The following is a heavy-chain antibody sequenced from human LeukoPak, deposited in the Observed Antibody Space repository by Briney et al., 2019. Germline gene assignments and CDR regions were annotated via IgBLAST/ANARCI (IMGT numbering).Heavy chain of an antibody. J-gene: IGHJ4*02. CDR3: ARLDGYSSSWYAGLYFDY. V-gene: IGHV5-51*01. Sequence: HGESLKISCRGSGYSFTSYWIGWVRQMPGKGLEWMGIIYPGDSDTRYSPPFQGQVTISADKSISTAYLQWSSLKASDTAMYYCARLDGYSSSWYAGLYFDYWGQGTLVTVSS. CDR1: GYSFTSYW. D-gene: IGHD6-13*01. CDR2: IYPGDSDT.